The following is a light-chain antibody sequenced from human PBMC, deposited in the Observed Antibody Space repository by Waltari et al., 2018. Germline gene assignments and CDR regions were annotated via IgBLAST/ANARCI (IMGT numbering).Light chain of an antibody. Sequence: QSALTQPASVSRSPGQSITIPCPGTSSDVGSSNVVSWYQQHPGKPPKLMIFEGSQRPSGVSNRFSGSKSGNTASLTISGLQAEDEADYYCCSYAGSNFYLFGTGTRVTVL. V-gene: IGLV2-23*01. J-gene: IGLJ1*01. CDR2: EGS. CDR1: SSDVGSSNV. CDR3: CSYAGSNFYL.